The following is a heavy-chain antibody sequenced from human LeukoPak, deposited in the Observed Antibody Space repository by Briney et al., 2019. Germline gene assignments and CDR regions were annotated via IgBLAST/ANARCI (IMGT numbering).Heavy chain of an antibody. CDR1: GYTFTSYG. D-gene: IGHD6-25*01. J-gene: IGHJ5*02. CDR2: ISAYNGNT. V-gene: IGHV1-18*01. CDR3: AREVASGGYGDSNWFDP. Sequence: GASVKVSCTASGYTFTSYGISWVRQAPGQGLEWMGWISAYNGNTNYAQKLQGRVTMTTDTSTSTAYMELRSLRSDDTAVYYCAREVASGGYGDSNWFDPWGQGTLVTVSS.